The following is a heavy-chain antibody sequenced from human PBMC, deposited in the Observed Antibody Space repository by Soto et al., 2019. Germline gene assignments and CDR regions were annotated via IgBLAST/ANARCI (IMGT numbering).Heavy chain of an antibody. CDR3: AGGLLVGDTGAY. CDR1: GFIFTSYA. J-gene: IGHJ4*02. V-gene: IGHV3-23*01. Sequence: EVQLLESGGGVIQPGGSLRLSCEASGFIFTSYALSWVRQAPGRGLEWVSAISGSGGKTYYADAVKGRFSISRDNSKNTLYLQLNSLRAEDTAVYYCAGGLLVGDTGAYWSQGALVTVSS. CDR2: ISGSGGKT. D-gene: IGHD2-21*02.